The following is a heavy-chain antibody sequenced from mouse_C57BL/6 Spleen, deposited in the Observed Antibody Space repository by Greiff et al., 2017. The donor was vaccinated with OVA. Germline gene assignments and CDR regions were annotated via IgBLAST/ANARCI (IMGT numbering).Heavy chain of an antibody. Sequence: EVNVVESGGGLVKPGGSLKLSCAASGFTFSSYTMSWVRQTPEKRLEWVATISGGGGNTYYPDSVKGRFTISRDNAKNTLYLQMSSLRSEDTALYYCARQGYYYGSSWYFDVWGTGTTVTVSS. CDR3: ARQGYYYGSSWYFDV. D-gene: IGHD1-1*01. CDR1: GFTFSSYT. V-gene: IGHV5-9*01. J-gene: IGHJ1*03. CDR2: ISGGGGNT.